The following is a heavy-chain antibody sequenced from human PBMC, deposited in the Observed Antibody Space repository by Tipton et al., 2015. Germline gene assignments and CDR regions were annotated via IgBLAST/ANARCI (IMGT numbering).Heavy chain of an antibody. Sequence: SLRLSCAASGFTFSDYAMAWVRQAPGKGLEWVSAISSTGFTIYYTDSVKGRFTISRDNSKNTLYLQMNSLRVEDTAVYYCARVGGYCSRTSCYVPADYWGQGTLVTVSS. J-gene: IGHJ4*02. CDR3: ARVGGYCSRTSCYVPADY. CDR2: ISSTGFTI. V-gene: IGHV3-23*01. D-gene: IGHD2-2*03. CDR1: GFTFSDYA.